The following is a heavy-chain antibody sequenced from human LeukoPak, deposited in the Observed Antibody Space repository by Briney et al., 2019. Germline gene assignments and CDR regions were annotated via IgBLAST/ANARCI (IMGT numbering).Heavy chain of an antibody. CDR1: GGSISIYY. D-gene: IGHD3-10*01. J-gene: IGHJ4*02. CDR2: TYNSGGT. Sequence: PSETLSLTCIVSGGSISIYYWSWIRQPPGKGLEWIGYTYNSGGTNYNPSLKSRVTISVDTSKNQFSLNLSSVTAADTAVYYCARDRELGYWGQGTLVTVSS. CDR3: ARDRELGY. V-gene: IGHV4-59*01.